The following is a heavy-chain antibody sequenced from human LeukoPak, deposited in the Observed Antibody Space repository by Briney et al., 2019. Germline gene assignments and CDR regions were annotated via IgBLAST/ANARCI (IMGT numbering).Heavy chain of an antibody. CDR2: IYYRGST. CDR1: GGSISTYY. V-gene: IGHV4-59*01. J-gene: IGHJ3*02. D-gene: IGHD1-1*01. CDR3: TRRVATTGIYAFDI. Sequence: PSETLSLTCTMSGGSISGGSISTYYWTWIRQPPGKGLEWIGYIYYRGSTNYNPSLKSRVTISLDTSKNQFSLKLNSVTAAGTAIYYCTRRVATTGIYAFDIWGQGTMVTVSS.